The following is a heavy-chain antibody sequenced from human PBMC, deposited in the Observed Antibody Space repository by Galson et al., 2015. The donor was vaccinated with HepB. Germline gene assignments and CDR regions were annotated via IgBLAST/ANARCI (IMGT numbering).Heavy chain of an antibody. J-gene: IGHJ3*02. D-gene: IGHD6-13*01. V-gene: IGHV1-69*13. CDR3: ARDIAAAGRAFDI. CDR2: ITPIFGPA. Sequence: SVKVSCKASGGSFGTYTLSWVRQAPGQGPEWMGGITPIFGPASYTQKFQGRVTIIADESTSTAYMELSSLRYEDTAVYYCARDIAAAGRAFDIWGQGTVVTVSS. CDR1: GGSFGTYT.